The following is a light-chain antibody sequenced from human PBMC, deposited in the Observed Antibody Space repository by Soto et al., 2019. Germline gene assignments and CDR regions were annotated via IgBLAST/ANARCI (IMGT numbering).Light chain of an antibody. CDR1: RSMSSW. CDR2: DDC. J-gene: IGKJ1*01. Sequence: DIQLTQSPSTLSASVVEIATITFRASRSMSSWLAWYQQKPGKAHKLRLYDDCSLESGVPSRFSGSGSGTEFTLTISILQPDDFATYYCQQYNSYSSWTFGQGTKVDIK. V-gene: IGKV1-5*01. CDR3: QQYNSYSSWT.